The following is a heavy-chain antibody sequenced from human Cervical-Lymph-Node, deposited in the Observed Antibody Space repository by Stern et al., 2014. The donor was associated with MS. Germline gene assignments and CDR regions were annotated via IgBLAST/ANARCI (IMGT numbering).Heavy chain of an antibody. CDR3: ARGWLGPDWYFDL. Sequence: QEQLVQSGSELKKPGASVKVSCKASGYTFTTYAMNWVRQAPGQGLEWMGWINTNTGNPTYAPGFTGRFVFSLDTSVSTAYLQISSLRANDTAVYYCARGWLGPDWYFDLWGRGTLVTVSS. CDR2: INTNTGNP. D-gene: IGHD5-12*01. CDR1: GYTFTTYA. V-gene: IGHV7-4-1*02. J-gene: IGHJ2*01.